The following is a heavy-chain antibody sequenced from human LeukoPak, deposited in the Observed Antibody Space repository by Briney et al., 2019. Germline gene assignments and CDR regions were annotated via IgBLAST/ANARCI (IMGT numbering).Heavy chain of an antibody. Sequence: ASVKASCKASGYTFTSYGISWVRQAPGQGLEWMGWISAYNGNTNYAQKLQGRVTMTIDTSTSTAYMELRSLRSDDTAVYYCGKSRVTYTTSSALGYWGQGTLVTVSS. D-gene: IGHD6-6*01. J-gene: IGHJ4*02. CDR3: GKSRVTYTTSSALGY. CDR2: ISAYNGNT. V-gene: IGHV1-18*01. CDR1: GYTFTSYG.